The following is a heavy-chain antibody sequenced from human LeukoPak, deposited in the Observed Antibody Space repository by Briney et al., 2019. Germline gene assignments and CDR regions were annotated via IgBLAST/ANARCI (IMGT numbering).Heavy chain of an antibody. CDR3: ARRIAVTGDGAYYGMDV. V-gene: IGHV5-51*01. J-gene: IGHJ6*02. CDR2: IYPGDSDT. CDR1: GYSFTSYW. D-gene: IGHD6-19*01. Sequence: GESLKISCKGSGYSFTSYWIGWVRQMPGKGLEWMGIIYPGDSDTRYSPSFQGQVTISVDKSISTAYLQWSSLKASDTAIYYCARRIAVTGDGAYYGMDVWGQGTTVTVSS.